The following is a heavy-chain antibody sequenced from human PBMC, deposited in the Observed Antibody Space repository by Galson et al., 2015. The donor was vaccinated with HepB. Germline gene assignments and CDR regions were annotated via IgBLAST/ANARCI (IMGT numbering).Heavy chain of an antibody. Sequence: SLRLSCAASGFTFTSYAMTWVRQAPGKGLEWVSGISGSGGSTYYADSVKGRFTISRGSSSNNVYLQMNSLRAEDTAVYYCAKVSMVVAAPGAGVDVWGRGTTVTVSS. CDR2: ISGSGGST. CDR1: GFTFTSYA. J-gene: IGHJ6*02. D-gene: IGHD2-15*01. V-gene: IGHV3-23*01. CDR3: AKVSMVVAAPGAGVDV.